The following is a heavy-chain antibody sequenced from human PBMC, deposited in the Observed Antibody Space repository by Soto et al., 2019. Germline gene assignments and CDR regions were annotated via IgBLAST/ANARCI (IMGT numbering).Heavy chain of an antibody. CDR3: ARGYCGGGGCYLRRDAIAV. Sequence: EVQLVESGGGLVMPGGSLSLSCAASGFTFSTYHMNWVRQAPGKGLEWVSSINPSSSHRYYADSVRGRFTISRDNSTNSMDLQMNSLRTADAAVYDCARGYCGGGGCYLRRDAIAVWGQGTMVTVSS. D-gene: IGHD2-15*01. CDR2: INPSSSHR. V-gene: IGHV3-21*01. CDR1: GFTFSTYH. J-gene: IGHJ3*01.